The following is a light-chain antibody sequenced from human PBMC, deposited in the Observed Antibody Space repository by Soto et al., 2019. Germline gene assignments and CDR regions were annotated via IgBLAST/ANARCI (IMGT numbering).Light chain of an antibody. CDR1: QSLLSSGNNC. V-gene: IGKV2-28*01. Sequence: DIVMTQSPLSLSVTPVEPASISCRSSQSLLSSGNNCLAWYLQKPGQSPQLLIYLGSSRASGVPDRFSGGGSGTDFTLKISRVEAEDVGIYYCMQTLQTPLTFGGGTKVEIK. CDR3: MQTLQTPLT. CDR2: LGS. J-gene: IGKJ4*01.